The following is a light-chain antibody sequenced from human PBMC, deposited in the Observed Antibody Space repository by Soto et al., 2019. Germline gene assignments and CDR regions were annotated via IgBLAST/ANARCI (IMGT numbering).Light chain of an antibody. CDR1: QNINSY. V-gene: IGKV3-11*01. CDR2: ATS. CDR3: QQYGSSPYT. J-gene: IGKJ2*01. Sequence: EIVLTQSPATLSLSPGERATLSCRASQNINSYLAWYQQKPGQAPRLLIYATSNRATGIPARFSGSGSGTDFTLSISSLEPEDFAVYYCQQYGSSPYTFGQGTKVDIK.